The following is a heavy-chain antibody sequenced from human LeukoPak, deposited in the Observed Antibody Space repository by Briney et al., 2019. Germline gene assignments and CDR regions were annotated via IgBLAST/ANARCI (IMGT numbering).Heavy chain of an antibody. CDR1: GFTFSSYS. V-gene: IGHV3-48*04. CDR2: ISSSSSTI. J-gene: IGHJ3*02. D-gene: IGHD3-22*01. Sequence: GGSLRLSCAASGFTFSSYSMNWVRQAPGKGLEWVSYISSSSSTIYYADSVKGRFTISRDNAKNSLYLQMNSLRAEDTAVYYCARDLAVVVVSAFDIWGQGTMVAVSS. CDR3: ARDLAVVVVSAFDI.